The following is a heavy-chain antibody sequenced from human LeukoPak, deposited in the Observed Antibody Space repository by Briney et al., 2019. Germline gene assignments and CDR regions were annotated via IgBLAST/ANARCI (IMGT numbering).Heavy chain of an antibody. CDR1: GFTFSSYA. V-gene: IGHV3-23*01. Sequence: PGGSLRLSCAASGFTFSSYAMSWVRQASGKGLEWVSAINGSGGSTYYADSVKGRFTISRDNSKNTLYLQMNSLRAEDTAVYYCAKDGSGWDYDSSGYYYDYWGQGTLVTVSS. J-gene: IGHJ4*02. CDR2: INGSGGST. CDR3: AKDGSGWDYDSSGYYYDY. D-gene: IGHD3-22*01.